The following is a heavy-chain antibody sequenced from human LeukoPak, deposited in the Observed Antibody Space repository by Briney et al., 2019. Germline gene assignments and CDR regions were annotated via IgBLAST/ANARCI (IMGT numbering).Heavy chain of an antibody. CDR1: GFTFDSYS. V-gene: IGHV3-21*01. Sequence: GGSLRLSCAASGFTFDSYSMNWVRQAPGKGLEWVSSITSSSNYIYYADSVKGRFTISRDNAKNSLYLQMNSLRAEDTAVYYCARGGVYSSRGIDYWGQGTLVTASS. CDR2: ITSSSNYI. J-gene: IGHJ4*02. CDR3: ARGGVYSSRGIDY. D-gene: IGHD6-13*01.